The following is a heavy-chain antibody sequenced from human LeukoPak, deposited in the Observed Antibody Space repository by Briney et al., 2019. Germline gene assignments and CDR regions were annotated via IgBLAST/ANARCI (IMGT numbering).Heavy chain of an antibody. CDR2: TIPIFGTA. V-gene: IGHV1-69*01. D-gene: IGHD4-17*01. Sequence: GSSVKVSCKASGGTFSSYAISWVRQAPGQGLEWMGGTIPIFGTANYAQKFQGRVTITADESTSTAYMELSSLRSEDTAVYYCARDRDYGDDECFFDYWGQGTLVTVSS. CDR1: GGTFSSYA. J-gene: IGHJ4*02. CDR3: ARDRDYGDDECFFDY.